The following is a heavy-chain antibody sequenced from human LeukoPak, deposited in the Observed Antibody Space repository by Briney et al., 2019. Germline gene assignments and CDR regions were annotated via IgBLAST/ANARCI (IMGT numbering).Heavy chain of an antibody. CDR3: ARARGPPAASGMDV. CDR2: IWYDGSNK. V-gene: IGHV3-33*01. J-gene: IGHJ6*02. D-gene: IGHD3-10*01. Sequence: GGSLRLSCAASGFTFSSYGMHWVRQAPGKGLEWVAVIWYDGSNKYYADSVKGRFTISRDNSKNTLYLQMNSLRAEDTAVYYCARARGPPAASGMDVWGQGTTVTVSS. CDR1: GFTFSSYG.